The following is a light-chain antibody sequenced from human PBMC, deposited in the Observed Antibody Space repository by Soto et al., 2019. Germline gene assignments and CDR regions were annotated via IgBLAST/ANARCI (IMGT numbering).Light chain of an antibody. Sequence: QSALTQPASVSLSPGQSITISCTATSSDVGGFTYVSWYQQHPGKAPKLMIYEVSNRPSGVSNRFSGSQSGNTASLTISRLQAEDEADYYCSSYAKRSTLEGVFGTGTKVTVL. CDR1: SSDVGGFTY. CDR3: SSYAKRSTLEGV. V-gene: IGLV2-14*01. J-gene: IGLJ1*01. CDR2: EVS.